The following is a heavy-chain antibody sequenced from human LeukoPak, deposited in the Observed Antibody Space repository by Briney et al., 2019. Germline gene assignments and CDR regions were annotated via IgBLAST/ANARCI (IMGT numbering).Heavy chain of an antibody. J-gene: IGHJ4*02. V-gene: IGHV3-23*01. CDR3: AKSAHYYDSSPFDY. D-gene: IGHD3-22*01. Sequence: PGGSLRLSCAASGFTFSSYSMNWVRQAPGKGLEWVSAISGSGGSTYYADSVKGRFTISRDNSKNTLYLQMNSLRAEDTAVYYCAKSAHYYDSSPFDYWGQGTLVTVSS. CDR1: GFTFSSYS. CDR2: ISGSGGST.